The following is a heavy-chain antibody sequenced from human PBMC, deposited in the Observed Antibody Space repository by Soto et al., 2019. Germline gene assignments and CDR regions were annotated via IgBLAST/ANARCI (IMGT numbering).Heavy chain of an antibody. V-gene: IGHV4-34*01. Sequence: PSETVSLSSAAYVRSFRGSYRSRIRHPPGEGLEWIEEINHSGSTNYNPPREICVTISLDTAKNQFSLKMSAVTAADTVVYYCARVYFGIAVAGYFDYWGQGTLVTLS. D-gene: IGHD6-19*01. CDR1: VRSFRGSY. CDR2: INHSGST. J-gene: IGHJ4*02. CDR3: ARVYFGIAVAGYFDY.